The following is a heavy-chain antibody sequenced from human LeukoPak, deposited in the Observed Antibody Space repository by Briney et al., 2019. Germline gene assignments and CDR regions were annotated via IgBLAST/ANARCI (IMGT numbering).Heavy chain of an antibody. J-gene: IGHJ6*02. CDR1: ANSFTSYG. Sequence: GASVKVSCKASANSFTSYGFSWVRQAPGQGLEWMGWISAYNGNTNYGQKFQGRVTMTTDTSTTTAYMEMRSLRSDDTAVYYCARETYYDILTGYVDYYGMDVWGQGTMVTVSS. CDR3: ARETYYDILTGYVDYYGMDV. V-gene: IGHV1-18*01. D-gene: IGHD3-9*01. CDR2: ISAYNGNT.